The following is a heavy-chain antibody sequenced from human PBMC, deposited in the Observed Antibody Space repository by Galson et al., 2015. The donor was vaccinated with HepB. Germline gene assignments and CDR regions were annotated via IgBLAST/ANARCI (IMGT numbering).Heavy chain of an antibody. CDR3: AKDGDFGGPPFYWHFDL. V-gene: IGHV3-23*01. Sequence: SLRLSCAASGFTFSSYVVSWVRQAPGKGLEWVSGISGSGDSTYYADSVKGRFTISRDNSKNTQYLQMNSLRAEDTAVYYCAKDGDFGGPPFYWHFDLWGRGTLVTVSS. J-gene: IGHJ2*01. D-gene: IGHD4-23*01. CDR2: ISGSGDST. CDR1: GFTFSSYV.